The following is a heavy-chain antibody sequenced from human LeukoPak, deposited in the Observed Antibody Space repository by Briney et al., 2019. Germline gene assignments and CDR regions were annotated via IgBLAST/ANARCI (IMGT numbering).Heavy chain of an antibody. CDR1: GFIFSNYW. CDR3: AKDRGGSYTLSLDY. V-gene: IGHV3-7*03. J-gene: IGHJ4*02. Sequence: RAGGSLRLSCAASGFIFSNYWIHWVRQAPGKGLEWVASIKDDGSEKYYVDSVKGRFTISRDNAKNSLYLQMNSLRAEDTAVYYCAKDRGGSYTLSLDYWGQGTLVTVSS. CDR2: IKDDGSEK. D-gene: IGHD1-26*01.